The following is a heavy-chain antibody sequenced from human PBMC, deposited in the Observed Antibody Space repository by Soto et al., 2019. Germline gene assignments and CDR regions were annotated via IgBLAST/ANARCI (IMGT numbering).Heavy chain of an antibody. V-gene: IGHV4-34*01. CDR2: INHSGSN. Sequence: SETLSLTCAVYGGSFSGYYWSWIRQPPGKGLEWIGEINHSGSNNYNPSLKSRVTISVDTSKNQFSLKLSSVTAADTAVYYCARGNSRGYIYGYSSGWYFRPARVFDYSGQGTLVTVSS. D-gene: IGHD6-19*01. CDR1: GGSFSGYY. CDR3: ARGNSRGYIYGYSSGWYFRPARVFDY. J-gene: IGHJ4*02.